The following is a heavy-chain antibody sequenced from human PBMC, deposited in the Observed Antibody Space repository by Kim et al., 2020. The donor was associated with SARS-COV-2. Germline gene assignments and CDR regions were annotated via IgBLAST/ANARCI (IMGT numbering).Heavy chain of an antibody. V-gene: IGHV3-30*18. J-gene: IGHJ6*01. CDR1: GFTFSSYG. D-gene: IGHD2-2*01. CDR2: ISYDGSNK. CDR3: AKDPLEVPAANYYYYYG. Sequence: GGSLRLSCAASGFTFSSYGMHWVRQAPGKGLEWVAVISYDGSNKYYADSVKGRFTISRDNSKNTLYLQMNSLRAEDTAVYYCAKDPLEVPAANYYYYYG.